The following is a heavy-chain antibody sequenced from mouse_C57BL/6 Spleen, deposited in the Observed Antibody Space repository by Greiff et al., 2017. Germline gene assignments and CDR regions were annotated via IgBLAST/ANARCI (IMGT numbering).Heavy chain of an antibody. CDR2: IDPSDSET. Sequence: QVQLQQPGAELVRPGSSVKLSCKASGYTFTSYWMHWVKQRPIQGLEWIGNIDPSDSETHYNQKFKDKATLTVDKSSSTAYMQLSSLTSEDSAVYYCAYYSNWGGFDDWGQGTTLTVSS. D-gene: IGHD2-5*01. CDR3: AYYSNWGGFDD. CDR1: GYTFTSYW. J-gene: IGHJ2*01. V-gene: IGHV1-52*01.